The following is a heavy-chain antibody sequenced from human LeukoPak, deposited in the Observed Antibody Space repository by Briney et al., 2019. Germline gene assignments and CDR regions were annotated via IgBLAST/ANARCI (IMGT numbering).Heavy chain of an antibody. J-gene: IGHJ5*02. Sequence: SETLSLTCTVSGGSISSSSHSWGWIRQPPGRGLEWTGTIYYTGRTYYNPSLESRLTISVDTSKNQFSLKLTSVTAADTAIYYCAQSLGSGNWIGNWFDPWGQGTLVTVSS. V-gene: IGHV4-39*01. CDR3: AQSLGSGNWIGNWFDP. CDR2: IYYTGRT. CDR1: GGSISSSSHS. D-gene: IGHD1-1*01.